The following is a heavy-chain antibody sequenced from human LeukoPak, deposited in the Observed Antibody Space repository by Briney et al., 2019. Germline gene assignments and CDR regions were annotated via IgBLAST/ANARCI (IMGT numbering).Heavy chain of an antibody. CDR2: INNSGST. CDR3: ARRSALLLDY. D-gene: IGHD6-25*01. J-gene: IGHJ4*02. V-gene: IGHV4-34*01. CDR1: GGSFSGYY. Sequence: PSETLSLTCAVYGGSFSGYYWSWIRQPPGKGLEWIGEINNSGSTNYNPSLKSRVTISVDTSKNQFSLKLSSVTAADTAVYYCARRSALLLDYWGQGTLVTVSS.